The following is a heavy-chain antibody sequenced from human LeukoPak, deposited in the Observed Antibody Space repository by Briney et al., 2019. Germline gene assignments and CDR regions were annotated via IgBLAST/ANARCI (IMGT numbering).Heavy chain of an antibody. V-gene: IGHV3-23*01. J-gene: IGHJ4*02. D-gene: IGHD5-24*01. CDR3: AKDGEMATIRRGYYVDY. Sequence: PGGSLRLSCAASGFTFSSYAMSWVRQAPGKGLEWVSAISGSGGSTYYADSVKGRFTISRDNSKNTLYLQMNSLRAEDTAVYYCAKDGEMATIRRGYYVDYWGQGTLVTVSS. CDR2: ISGSGGST. CDR1: GFTFSSYA.